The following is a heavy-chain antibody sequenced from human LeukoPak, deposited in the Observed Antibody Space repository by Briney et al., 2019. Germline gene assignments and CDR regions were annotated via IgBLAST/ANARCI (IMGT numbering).Heavy chain of an antibody. CDR3: ARDYYDSSGLGGIYYGMDV. V-gene: IGHV1-8*01. CDR2: MNPNSGNT. Sequence: GVSVKVSCKASGYTFTSYDINWVRQATGQGLEWMGWMNPNSGNTGYAQKFQGRVTMTRNTSISTAYMELSSLRSEDTAVYYCARDYYDSSGLGGIYYGMDVWGQGTTVTVSS. CDR1: GYTFTSYD. J-gene: IGHJ6*02. D-gene: IGHD3-22*01.